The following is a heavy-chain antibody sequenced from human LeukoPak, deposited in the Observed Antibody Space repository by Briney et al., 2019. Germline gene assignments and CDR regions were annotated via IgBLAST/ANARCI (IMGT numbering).Heavy chain of an antibody. D-gene: IGHD3-10*01. V-gene: IGHV1-2*02. J-gene: IGHJ3*02. CDR3: ARDSPSIYKHVFDI. CDR2: INPNSGGT. Sequence: GASVKVSCKASGYTFTGYYMHWVRQAPGQGLEWMGWINPNSGGTNYAQKFQGRVTMTRDTSISTAYMELSRLRSDDTAVYYCARDSPSIYKHVFDIWGQGTMVTVSS. CDR1: GYTFTGYY.